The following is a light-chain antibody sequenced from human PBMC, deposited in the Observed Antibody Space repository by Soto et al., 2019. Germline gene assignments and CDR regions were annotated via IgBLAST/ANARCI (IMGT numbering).Light chain of an antibody. CDR3: QQYNSYSRT. V-gene: IGKV1-5*01. CDR2: DAS. Sequence: DIQMTQSPSTLSASVGDRVTITCRASQSISSWLAWYKQKPGKAPKLLIYDASSLESGVPSRFSGSGFGTEFTLTIISLQPDDFATYYCQQYNSYSRTFGQGTKVDIK. J-gene: IGKJ1*01. CDR1: QSISSW.